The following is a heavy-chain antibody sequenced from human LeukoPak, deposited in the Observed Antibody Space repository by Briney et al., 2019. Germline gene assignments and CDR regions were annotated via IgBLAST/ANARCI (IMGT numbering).Heavy chain of an antibody. Sequence: PSETLSLTCAVSGGSISSGSYSWSWIRQPPGKGLEWIGYIYPRGSTYYNPSLKSRVILSLDKSANQFSLNLSSVTAADTAVYYCARFSPRAMGNYLDFWGQGTLVTVSS. CDR1: GGSISSGSYS. D-gene: IGHD7-27*01. CDR3: ARFSPRAMGNYLDF. V-gene: IGHV4-30-2*01. CDR2: IYPRGST. J-gene: IGHJ4*02.